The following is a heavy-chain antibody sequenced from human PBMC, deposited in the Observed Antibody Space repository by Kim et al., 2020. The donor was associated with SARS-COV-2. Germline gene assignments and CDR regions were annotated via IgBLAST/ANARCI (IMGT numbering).Heavy chain of an antibody. CDR3: ARELIQPSYGSGRTVGY. D-gene: IGHD3-10*01. Sequence: ASVKVSCKASGYTFTSYYMHWVRQAPGQGLEWMGIINPSGGSTSYAQKFQGRVTMTRDTSTSTVYMELSSLRSEDTAVYYCARELIQPSYGSGRTVGYWGQGTLVTVSS. V-gene: IGHV1-46*01. CDR1: GYTFTSYY. CDR2: INPSGGST. J-gene: IGHJ4*02.